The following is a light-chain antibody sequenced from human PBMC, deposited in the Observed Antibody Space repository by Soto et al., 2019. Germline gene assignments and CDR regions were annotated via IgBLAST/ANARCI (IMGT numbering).Light chain of an antibody. CDR2: GAS. V-gene: IGKV3-20*01. CDR1: QSVGSSY. J-gene: IGKJ2*01. CDR3: QQCGSSPNT. Sequence: EIVLTQSPGTLSLSPGERATLSCRASQSVGSSYLAWYQQKPGQAPRLLIYGASSRATGIPDRFSGSGSGTDFTLTISRLEPEDFAVHYCQQCGSSPNTFGQGTKLDIK.